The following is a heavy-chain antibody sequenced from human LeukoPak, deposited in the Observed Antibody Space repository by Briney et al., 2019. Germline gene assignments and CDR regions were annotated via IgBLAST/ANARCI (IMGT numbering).Heavy chain of an antibody. J-gene: IGHJ5*02. CDR3: ARANGYDFWSGYYLSSDWFDP. V-gene: IGHV4-59*11. CDR1: GGSISSHY. CDR2: IHYSGST. D-gene: IGHD3-3*01. Sequence: SETLSLTCTVSGGSISSHYWSWIRQPPGKGLEWIGYIHYSGSTNYNPSLKSRVTISVDTSKNQFSLKLSSVTAADTAVYYSARANGYDFWSGYYLSSDWFDPWGQGTLVTVSS.